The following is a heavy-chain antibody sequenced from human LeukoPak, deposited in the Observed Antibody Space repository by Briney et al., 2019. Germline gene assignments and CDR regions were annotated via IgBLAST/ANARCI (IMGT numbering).Heavy chain of an antibody. J-gene: IGHJ3*01. CDR1: GFTFSTYG. Sequence: SGGSLRLSCAASGFTFSTYGMHWVRQAPGKGLEWVAFIRYDGSNKYYADSAKGRFTISRDNSKNTLYPQMNSLRAEDTAVYYCAKAYSSTWTIDAVDVWGQGTMVTVSS. V-gene: IGHV3-30*02. CDR3: AKAYSSTWTIDAVDV. D-gene: IGHD6-13*01. CDR2: IRYDGSNK.